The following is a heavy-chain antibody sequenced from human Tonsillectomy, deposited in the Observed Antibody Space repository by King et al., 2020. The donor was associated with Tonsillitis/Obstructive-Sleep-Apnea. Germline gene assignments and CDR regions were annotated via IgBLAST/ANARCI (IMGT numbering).Heavy chain of an antibody. CDR1: GGSISSYY. D-gene: IGHD2-8*01. J-gene: IGHJ3*02. CDR2: IYYSGST. CDR3: ARDMVLEAGGDAFDI. V-gene: IGHV4-59*01. Sequence: VQLQESGPGLVKPSETLSLTCTVSGGSISSYYWSWIRQPPGKGLEWIGYIYYSGSTNYNPSLKSRVTISGDTSKNQISLKLSSVTAADTAVYYCARDMVLEAGGDAFDIWGQGTMVTVSS.